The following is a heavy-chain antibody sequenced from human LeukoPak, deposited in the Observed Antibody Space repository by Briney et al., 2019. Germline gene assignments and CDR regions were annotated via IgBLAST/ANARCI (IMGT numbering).Heavy chain of an antibody. J-gene: IGHJ4*02. CDR1: GGSISSSSYY. CDR2: IYYSGST. CDR3: ARLTAIWTGDY. Sequence: PSETLSLTCTVSGGSISSSSYYWGWIRQPQGKGLEWIGRIYYSGSTYYNPSLKSRVTISVDTSKNQFSLKLSSVTAADTAVYYCARLTAIWTGDYWGQGTLVTVSS. D-gene: IGHD5-18*01. V-gene: IGHV4-39*01.